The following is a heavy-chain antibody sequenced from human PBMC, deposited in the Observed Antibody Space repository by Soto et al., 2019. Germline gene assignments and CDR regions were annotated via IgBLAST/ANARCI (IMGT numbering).Heavy chain of an antibody. Sequence: EVQLLESGGGLVQPGGSLRLSCAVSGFSFSTYGVTWVRQAPGKGLEWVSGVSGGSGVPHYADSVKGRFTITGDNSKNTVYLHMNSLRVEDTAVYYGAKWNGYGDYWGQGTLVTVSS. CDR2: VSGGSGVP. CDR3: AKWNGYGDY. CDR1: GFSFSTYG. D-gene: IGHD1-1*01. J-gene: IGHJ4*02. V-gene: IGHV3-23*01.